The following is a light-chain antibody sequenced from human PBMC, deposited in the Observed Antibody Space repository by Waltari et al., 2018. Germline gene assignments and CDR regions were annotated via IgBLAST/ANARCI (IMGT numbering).Light chain of an antibody. Sequence: IQLTQSPSTLSASVGDRATITCRASKGMSNFLAWYQQKPGKSPEVLIFAASTLRTGVPSRFSGRGSGTDFTLTIGSLQPEDVATYFCQQLDTYPRTFGQGTKVEIK. CDR1: KGMSNF. CDR2: AAS. J-gene: IGKJ1*01. V-gene: IGKV1-9*01. CDR3: QQLDTYPRT.